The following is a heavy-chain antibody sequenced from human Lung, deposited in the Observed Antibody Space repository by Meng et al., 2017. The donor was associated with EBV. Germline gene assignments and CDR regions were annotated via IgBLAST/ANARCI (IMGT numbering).Heavy chain of an antibody. CDR2: TNENGGIT. Sequence: EVQLVGSGGGPVQPGGSLRLSCAVSGFTFSRFWMHWVRQVPGKGLIWVARTNENGGITDYADSVRGRFTISRDNSRNTLYLQMNSLRDEDTAVYFCSRDLAGPFDDWGQGTLVTVSS. CDR1: GFTFSRFW. V-gene: IGHV3-74*01. J-gene: IGHJ4*02. CDR3: SRDLAGPFDD.